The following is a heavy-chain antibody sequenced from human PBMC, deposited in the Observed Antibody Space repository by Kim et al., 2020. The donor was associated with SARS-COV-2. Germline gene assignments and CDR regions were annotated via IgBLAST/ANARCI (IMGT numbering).Heavy chain of an antibody. Sequence: GGSLRLSCAASGFTFSTYWMHWVRQVPGKGPVWVSRIDTDGTNMKYTDSVNGRFTISRDNAKNTLYLQMNSLRAEDTAVYYCARDQTAAGPTTFDYWGQG. CDR1: GFTFSTYW. V-gene: IGHV3-74*01. CDR2: IDTDGTNM. CDR3: ARDQTAAGPTTFDY. J-gene: IGHJ4*02. D-gene: IGHD6-13*01.